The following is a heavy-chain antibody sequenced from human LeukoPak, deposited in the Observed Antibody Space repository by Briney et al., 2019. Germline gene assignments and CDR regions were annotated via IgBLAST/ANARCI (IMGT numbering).Heavy chain of an antibody. J-gene: IGHJ4*02. CDR1: GYSFTTHY. CDR2: IKSSGGST. Sequence: ASVKVSCKASGYSFTTHYMHWVRQAPGQGLEWMGIIKSSGGSTSYAQKFQDRFTMTRDTSTSTVYMALSGLRSDDTAVYYCASLYDIVGTTVDYWGQGTLVTVSS. V-gene: IGHV1-46*01. CDR3: ASLYDIVGTTVDY. D-gene: IGHD1-26*01.